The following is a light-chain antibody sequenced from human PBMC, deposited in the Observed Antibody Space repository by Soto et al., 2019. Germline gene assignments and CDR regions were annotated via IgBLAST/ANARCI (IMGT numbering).Light chain of an antibody. V-gene: IGKV1D-12*01. J-gene: IGKJ5*01. Sequence: DIQMTQSPSPVSASVGDRVTITCRASQVIRSSLAWYQQKSGKAPNLLIYGASTLQSGVPSRFSGSGSGTNFTLTISSLQPEDFATYFCQQTDSFLSITFGQGTRLEIK. CDR2: GAS. CDR1: QVIRSS. CDR3: QQTDSFLSIT.